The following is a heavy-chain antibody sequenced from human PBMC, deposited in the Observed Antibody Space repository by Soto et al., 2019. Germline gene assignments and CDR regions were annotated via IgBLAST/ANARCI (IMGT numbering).Heavy chain of an antibody. V-gene: IGHV3-33*01. D-gene: IGHD6-13*01. CDR2: IWFDGNNK. J-gene: IGHJ6*02. CDR1: GFSFDTYV. CDR3: ARDNNAYSPLASDYYYGVDV. Sequence: VGSLRLSCAASGFSFDTYVIHWVRQAPGKGLEWVALIWFDGNNKYYADSVRGRFTISRDNSKNMLFLQMNSLTADDTAVYYCARDNNAYSPLASDYYYGVDVWGQGTAVTVSS.